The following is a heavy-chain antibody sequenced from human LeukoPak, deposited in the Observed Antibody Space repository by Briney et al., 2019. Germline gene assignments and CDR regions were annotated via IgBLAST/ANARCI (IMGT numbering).Heavy chain of an antibody. J-gene: IGHJ4*02. Sequence: ASVKVSCKASGYTFTSYFMHWVRQAPGKGLEGVSSISSSSSYIYYADSVKGRFTISRDNAKNSLYLQMNSLRAEDTAVYYCARLGYDYGGKGLDYWGQGTLVTVSS. CDR2: ISSSSSYI. D-gene: IGHD4-23*01. V-gene: IGHV3-21*01. CDR3: ARLGYDYGGKGLDY. CDR1: GYTFTSYF.